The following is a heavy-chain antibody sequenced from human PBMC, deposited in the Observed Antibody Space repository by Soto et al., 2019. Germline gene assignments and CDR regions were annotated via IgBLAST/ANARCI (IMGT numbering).Heavy chain of an antibody. CDR3: AREGADTYYYGSGSYPYY. Sequence: ASVKVSCKASGYTFTSYAMHWVRQAPGQRLEWMGWINAGNGNTKYSQKFQGRVTITRDTSASTAYMELSSLRSEDTAVYYCAREGADTYYYGSGSYPYYWGQGTLVTVSS. J-gene: IGHJ4*02. V-gene: IGHV1-3*01. CDR2: INAGNGNT. D-gene: IGHD3-10*01. CDR1: GYTFTSYA.